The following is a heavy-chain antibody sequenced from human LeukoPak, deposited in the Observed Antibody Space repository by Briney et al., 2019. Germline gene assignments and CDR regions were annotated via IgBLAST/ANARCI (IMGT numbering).Heavy chain of an antibody. Sequence: PGGSLRLSCVGSGFPFSSYSMIWVRQAPGKGLEWVSYISSSGSSIYFVDSVKDRFTVSRDNAKNSLFLQMNSPRVEDTSTYFCARVKGSYFDYWGQGALVTVSS. CDR2: ISSSGSSI. V-gene: IGHV3-48*01. CDR1: GFPFSSYS. J-gene: IGHJ4*02. CDR3: ARVKGSYFDY. D-gene: IGHD2-15*01.